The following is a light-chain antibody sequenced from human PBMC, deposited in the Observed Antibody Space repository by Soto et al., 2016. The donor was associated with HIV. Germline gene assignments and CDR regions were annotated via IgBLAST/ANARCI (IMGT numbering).Light chain of an antibody. CDR1: HSISFW. V-gene: IGKV1-5*03. CDR2: KAS. J-gene: IGKJ1*01. Sequence: DIQMTQSPSTLSASVGDRLTITCRASHSISFWLAWYQQKPGKAPKLLIAKASVLQSGVPSRFGGSGSGTEFTLTINSLHPDDFATYYCQQYNSYPRTFGQGTKVDTK. CDR3: QQYNSYPRT.